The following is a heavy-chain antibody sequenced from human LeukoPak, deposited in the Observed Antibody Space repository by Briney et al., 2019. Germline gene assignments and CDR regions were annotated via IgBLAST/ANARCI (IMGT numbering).Heavy chain of an antibody. J-gene: IGHJ6*02. CDR2: IYYSGST. V-gene: IGHV4-59*01. CDR3: ARVGGATAIIGNYGMDV. D-gene: IGHD2-2*02. Sequence: SAARSRTSPVAGGSISSDYWSGRRRPPGKGRGGSGYIYYSGSTNYHPSLETRITISVDTSKNQLSLKLSSVTAADTAVYYCARVGGATAIIGNYGMDVRGQGTTATVS. CDR1: GGSISSDY.